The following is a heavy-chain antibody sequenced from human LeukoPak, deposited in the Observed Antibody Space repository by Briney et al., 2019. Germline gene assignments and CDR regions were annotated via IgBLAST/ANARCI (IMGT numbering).Heavy chain of an antibody. Sequence: SETLTLTCTVSGGSISSYYWSWIRQPAGKGLEWIGRIYTSGSTNYNPSLKSRVTISVDRSKNQFSLRLSSVTAADTAMYYCARGGDDAFDIWGQGTMVTVSS. D-gene: IGHD4-17*01. J-gene: IGHJ3*02. CDR2: IYTSGST. V-gene: IGHV4-4*07. CDR3: ARGGDDAFDI. CDR1: GGSISSYY.